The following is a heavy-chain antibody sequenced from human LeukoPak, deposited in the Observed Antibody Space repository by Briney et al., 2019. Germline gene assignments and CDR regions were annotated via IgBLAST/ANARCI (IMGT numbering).Heavy chain of an antibody. D-gene: IGHD3-22*01. CDR3: ARGRIAKIVVVHSFSYGVDV. CDR2: IYYSGST. CDR1: GGSISSHY. V-gene: IGHV4-59*11. Sequence: SETLSLTCTVSGGSISSHYWSWIRQPPGKGLEWIGYIYYSGSTNYNPSLKSRVTISVDTSKNQLSLELRSVTAADTAVYYCARGRIAKIVVVHSFSYGVDVWGQGTTVTVSS. J-gene: IGHJ6*02.